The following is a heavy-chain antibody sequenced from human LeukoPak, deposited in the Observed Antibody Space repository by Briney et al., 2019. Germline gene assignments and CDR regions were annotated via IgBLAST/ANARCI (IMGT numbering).Heavy chain of an antibody. CDR2: ISAYNGNT. D-gene: IGHD2-15*01. CDR1: GYTFTSYG. Sequence: ASVKVSCKASGYTFTSYGISWVRQAPGQGLEWMGWISAYNGNTNYAQKLQGRVTMTTDTSTSTAYMELRSLRSDDTAVYYCARDRFQGGCSGGSCYPPDFDYWGQGTLVTVSS. J-gene: IGHJ4*02. CDR3: ARDRFQGGCSGGSCYPPDFDY. V-gene: IGHV1-18*01.